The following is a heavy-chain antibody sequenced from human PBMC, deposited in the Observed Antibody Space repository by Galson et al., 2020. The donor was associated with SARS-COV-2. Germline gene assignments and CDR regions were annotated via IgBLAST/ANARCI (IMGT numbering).Heavy chain of an antibody. J-gene: IGHJ6*03. CDR1: GFTFSDYY. CDR2: ISSSSSYT. V-gene: IGHV3-11*06. D-gene: IGHD2-2*01. CDR3: ARDILAHCSSTSCYADYYYYMDV. Sequence: SCAASGFTFSDYYMSWIRQAPGKGLEWVSYISSSSSYTNYADSVKGRFTISRDNAKNSLYLQMNSLRAEDTAVYYCARDILAHCSSTSCYADYYYYMDVWGKGTTVTVSS.